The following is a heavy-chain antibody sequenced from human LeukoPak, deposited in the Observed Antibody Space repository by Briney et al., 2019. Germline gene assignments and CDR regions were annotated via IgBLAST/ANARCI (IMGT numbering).Heavy chain of an antibody. D-gene: IGHD3-9*01. J-gene: IGHJ4*02. V-gene: IGHV3-49*04. CDR1: GFTFGDYA. Sequence: GGSLRLSCTASGFTFGDYAMSWVRQAPGKGLEWVGFIRSKAYGGTTEYAASVKGRFTISRDDSKSIAYLQMNSLKTEDTAMYYCTRDFDILTGYYCDYWGQGTLVTVSS. CDR3: TRDFDILTGYYCDY. CDR2: IRSKAYGGTT.